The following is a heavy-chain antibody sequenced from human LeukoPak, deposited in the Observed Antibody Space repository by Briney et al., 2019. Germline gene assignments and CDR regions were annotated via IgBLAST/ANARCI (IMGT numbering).Heavy chain of an antibody. J-gene: IGHJ4*02. Sequence: SETLSLTCTVSGGSISSSSYYWGWLRQPPGKGREWIASIYYSGSTYYNPSLNSRATISVNTSKNQFSLKLSSVTAADTAVYYCARLGEIVGATTAYYVDYWGQGTLVTVSS. CDR1: GGSISSSSYY. CDR2: IYYSGST. CDR3: ARLGEIVGATTAYYVDY. V-gene: IGHV4-39*01. D-gene: IGHD1-26*01.